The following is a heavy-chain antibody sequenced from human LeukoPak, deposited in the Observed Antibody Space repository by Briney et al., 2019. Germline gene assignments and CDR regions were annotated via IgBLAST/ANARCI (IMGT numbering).Heavy chain of an antibody. CDR3: VREVGRPKTFYFDS. J-gene: IGHJ4*02. Sequence: GGSLRLSCAASGFTFTIYAMSWVRQSPGKGLEWVAHISETIYYADSVQGRFTISRDNAKNSLYLQMSNLRVDDTAMYYCVREVGRPKTFYFDSWGRGTPVTVSS. CDR2: ISETI. D-gene: IGHD3-16*01. CDR1: GFTFTIYA. V-gene: IGHV3-48*04.